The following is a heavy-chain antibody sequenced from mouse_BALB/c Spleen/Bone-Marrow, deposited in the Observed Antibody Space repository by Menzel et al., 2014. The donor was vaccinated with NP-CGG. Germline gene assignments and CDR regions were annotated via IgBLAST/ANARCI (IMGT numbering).Heavy chain of an antibody. D-gene: IGHD2-3*01. CDR1: GFNIKDTY. CDR2: IDPANGNT. V-gene: IGHV14-3*02. Sequence: EVKLEESGAELVKPGASVKLSCTASGFNIKDTYMHWVKQRPEQGLEWIGRIDPANGNTKYDLKFQGRATITADTSSNTAYLQLSSLTSEDTAVYYCARWLLPYGLDYWGQGTSVTVSS. CDR3: ARWLLPYGLDY. J-gene: IGHJ4*01.